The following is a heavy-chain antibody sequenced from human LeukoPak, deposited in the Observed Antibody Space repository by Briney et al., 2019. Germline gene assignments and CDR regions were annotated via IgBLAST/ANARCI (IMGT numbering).Heavy chain of an antibody. CDR1: GGSISGYY. D-gene: IGHD5-18*01. V-gene: IGHV4-59*12. J-gene: IGHJ6*03. Sequence: SETLSLTCTVSGGSISGYYWSWIRQPPGKGLEWIGYIYYSGSTNYNPSLKSRVTISVDTSKNQFSLKLSSVTAADTAVYYCARGVRGYSYGHLYYYYYYMDVWGKGTTVTVSS. CDR2: IYYSGST. CDR3: ARGVRGYSYGHLYYYYYYMDV.